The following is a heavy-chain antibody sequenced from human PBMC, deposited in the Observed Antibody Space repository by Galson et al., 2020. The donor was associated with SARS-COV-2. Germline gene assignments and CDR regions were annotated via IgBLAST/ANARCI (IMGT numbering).Heavy chain of an antibody. Sequence: ALHGESLKISCAAYGFTFSSYWMPWVRHAPAKGLVWVSRIYSEGSSTSYADSVKGRFTISGDNAKNTLYLQMNSLRAEDTAVYYCARGDMGNDYFDYWGQGTLVTVSS. CDR2: IYSEGSST. V-gene: IGHV3-74*01. CDR1: GFTFSSYW. J-gene: IGHJ4*02. D-gene: IGHD7-27*01. CDR3: ARGDMGNDYFDY.